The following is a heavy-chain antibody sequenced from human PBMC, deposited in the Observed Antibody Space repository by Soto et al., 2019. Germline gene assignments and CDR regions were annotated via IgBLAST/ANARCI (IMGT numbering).Heavy chain of an antibody. CDR3: ARGKRYFDL. V-gene: IGHV3-53*02. CDR2: IYTGGST. Sequence: EVQLVETGGGWIQTGGSLRLSCAASGFIVSSNYMSWVRQAPGKGLEWVSVIYTGGSTYYADSVKGRFTISRDNSKNTLYLQMNSLRADDTAVYYCARGKRYFDLWGRGTLVTVSS. J-gene: IGHJ2*01. CDR1: GFIVSSNY.